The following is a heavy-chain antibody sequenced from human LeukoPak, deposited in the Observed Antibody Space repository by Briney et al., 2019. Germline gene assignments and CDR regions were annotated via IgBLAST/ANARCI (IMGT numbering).Heavy chain of an antibody. D-gene: IGHD2-15*01. CDR2: INSNGGST. CDR3: AKRLVACSGGSCYSTFQH. Sequence: GGSLRLSCAASGFTFSTYSMNWVRQAPGKGLEWVSGINSNGGSTYYADSVRGRFTISRDNSKNTLYLQMNSLRAEDTAVYYCAKRLVACSGGSCYSTFQHWGQGTLVTVSS. V-gene: IGHV3-23*01. J-gene: IGHJ1*01. CDR1: GFTFSTYS.